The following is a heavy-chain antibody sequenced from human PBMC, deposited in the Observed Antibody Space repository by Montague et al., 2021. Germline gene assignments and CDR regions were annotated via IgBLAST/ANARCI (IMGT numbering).Heavy chain of an antibody. CDR3: VVTPSLYYYGMDV. V-gene: IGHV4-39*01. Sequence: SETLSLTCTVSGGSISSSNYYWVWNRQPPGKERKGVSSNNYSGSSNHNPTLKSPLSISVDTTKNQFTLKLSSVTAADTAVYYGVVTPSLYYYGMDVWGQGTTVTVSS. D-gene: IGHD4-23*01. J-gene: IGHJ6*02. CDR1: GGSISSSNYY. CDR2: NNYSGSS.